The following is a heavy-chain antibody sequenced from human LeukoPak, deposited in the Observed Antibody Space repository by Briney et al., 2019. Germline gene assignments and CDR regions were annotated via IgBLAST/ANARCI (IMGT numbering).Heavy chain of an antibody. Sequence: SETLSLTCTVSGGSISSSSYYWGWIRQPPGKGLEWIVSIYYTGNTHNNPSLKSRVTLSVDTSKNQFSLKLSSVTAADTAVYYCARHGQLYCSGGSCPYYFDYWGQGTLVTVSS. V-gene: IGHV4-39*01. CDR3: ARHGQLYCSGGSCPYYFDY. J-gene: IGHJ4*02. CDR2: IYYTGNT. CDR1: GGSISSSSYY. D-gene: IGHD2-15*01.